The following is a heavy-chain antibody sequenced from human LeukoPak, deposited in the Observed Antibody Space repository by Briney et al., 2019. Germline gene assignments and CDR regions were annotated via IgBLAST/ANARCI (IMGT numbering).Heavy chain of an antibody. J-gene: IGHJ4*02. D-gene: IGHD5-18*01. V-gene: IGHV3-21*01. Sequence: GGSLRLSCAASGFTFSSYSMNWVRQAPGKGLEWVSSISSGSSYIYYADSVKGRFTISRDNAKNSLYLQMNSLRAEDTAVYYCAPDVDTAMRYWGQGTLVTVSS. CDR2: ISSGSSYI. CDR3: APDVDTAMRY. CDR1: GFTFSSYS.